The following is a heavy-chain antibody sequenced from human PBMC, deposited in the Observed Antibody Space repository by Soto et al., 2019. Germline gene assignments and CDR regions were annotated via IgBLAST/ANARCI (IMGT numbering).Heavy chain of an antibody. V-gene: IGHV4-39*01. CDR1: GRSISSSSYY. CDR3: ARHSLMTTVTKFDY. Sequence: SHTLSLTCTVSGRSISSSSYYWGWTRQPPGKGLEWIGSIYYSGSTYYNPSLKSRVTISVDTSKNQFSLKLSSVTAADTAVYYCARHSLMTTVTKFDYWGEGTLVTVSS. J-gene: IGHJ4*02. CDR2: IYYSGST. D-gene: IGHD4-17*01.